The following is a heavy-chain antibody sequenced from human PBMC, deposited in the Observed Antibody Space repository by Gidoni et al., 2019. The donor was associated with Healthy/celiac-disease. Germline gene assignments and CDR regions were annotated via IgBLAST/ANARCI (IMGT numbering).Heavy chain of an antibody. CDR1: GGSFSGYY. V-gene: IGHV4-34*01. CDR3: ARVRYSSSWSRWNWYFDL. D-gene: IGHD6-13*01. J-gene: IGHJ2*01. Sequence: QVQLQQWGAGLLQPSETLSLTCAVYGGSFSGYYWSWIRQPPGKGLEWIGEINHSGSTNYNPSLKSRVTISVDTSKNQFSLKLSSVTAADTAVYYCARVRYSSSWSRWNWYFDLWGRGTLVTVSS. CDR2: INHSGST.